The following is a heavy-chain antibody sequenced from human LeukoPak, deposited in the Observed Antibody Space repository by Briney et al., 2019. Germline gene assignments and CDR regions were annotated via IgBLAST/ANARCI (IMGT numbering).Heavy chain of an antibody. V-gene: IGHV4-34*01. D-gene: IGHD6-19*01. CDR2: INHSGST. Sequence: SETLSLTCAVYGGSFSGYYWSWIRQPPGKGLEWIGEINHSGSTNYNPSLKSRVTISVDTSKNQFSLKLSSVTAADTAVYYCARGHPHYSSGWYSGRGKFDYWGQGTLVTVSS. CDR1: GGSFSGYY. CDR3: ARGHPHYSSGWYSGRGKFDY. J-gene: IGHJ4*02.